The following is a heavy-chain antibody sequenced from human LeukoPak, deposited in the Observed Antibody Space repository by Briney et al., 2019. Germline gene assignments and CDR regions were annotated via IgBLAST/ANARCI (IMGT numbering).Heavy chain of an antibody. CDR1: GGSISSYY. V-gene: IGHV4-59*08. Sequence: SETLCLTCTVSGGSISSYYWSWIRQPPGKGLEWIGYIYYSGSTNYNPSLKSRVTISVDTSKNQFSLKLSSVTAADTAVYYCARHPYSSGWYVYWGQGTLVTVSS. CDR3: ARHPYSSGWYVY. CDR2: IYYSGST. D-gene: IGHD6-19*01. J-gene: IGHJ4*02.